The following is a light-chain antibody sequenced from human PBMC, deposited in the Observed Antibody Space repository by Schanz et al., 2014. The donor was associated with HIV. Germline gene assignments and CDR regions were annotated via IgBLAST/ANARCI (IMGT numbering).Light chain of an antibody. Sequence: DIPMTPSPSSLSASIGDRVTITCRASQSISSHLNWYQQKPGKAPKLLIYAASSLQGGVPSRFSGSGSGTDFTLTISSLQPEDSATYYCQQNYGYPFSFGPATKVNIK. J-gene: IGKJ3*01. CDR1: QSISSH. CDR2: AAS. CDR3: QQNYGYPFS. V-gene: IGKV1-39*01.